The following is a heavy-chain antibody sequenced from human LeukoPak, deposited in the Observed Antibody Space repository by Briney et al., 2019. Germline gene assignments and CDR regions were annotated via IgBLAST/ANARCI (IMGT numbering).Heavy chain of an antibody. CDR1: GGSISSSSYY. CDR3: AREGGGLRFGESPFDY. CDR2: IYYSGST. D-gene: IGHD3-10*01. J-gene: IGHJ4*02. Sequence: SETLSLTCTVSGGSISSSSYYWGWIRQPPGKGLEWIGSIYYSGSTNYNPSLKSRVTISVDTSKNQFSLKLSSVTAADTAVYYCAREGGGLRFGESPFDYWGQGTLVTVSS. V-gene: IGHV4-39*07.